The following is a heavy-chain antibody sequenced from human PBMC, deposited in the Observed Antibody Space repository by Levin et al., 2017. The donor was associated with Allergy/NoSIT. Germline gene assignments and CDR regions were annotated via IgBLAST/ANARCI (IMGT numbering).Heavy chain of an antibody. CDR2: IGAGGGNT. V-gene: IGHV3-23*01. CDR3: AKSGSRSSFYYYGMDV. Sequence: GGSLRLSCAASGFTFSSYAMSWVRQAPGKGLEWVSLIGAGGGNTYYADSVKGRFTISRDNSKNTLYLQMNSLRAEDTAVYFCAKSGSRSSFYYYGMDVWGQGTTVTVSS. CDR1: GFTFSSYA. J-gene: IGHJ6*02. D-gene: IGHD6-6*01.